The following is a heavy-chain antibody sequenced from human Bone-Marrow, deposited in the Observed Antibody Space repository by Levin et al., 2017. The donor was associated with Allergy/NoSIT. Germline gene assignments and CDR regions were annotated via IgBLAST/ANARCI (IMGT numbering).Heavy chain of an antibody. Sequence: GESLKISCKGSGYMFTTYWIGWVRQMPGKGLEWLGIIYPGDAETRYNPSFQGQVTMSADKSISTAYLQWNSLKASDTAMYYCARTITFGGLISAFDFWGQGTLVTVSS. CDR1: GYMFTTYW. J-gene: IGHJ4*02. CDR2: IYPGDAET. V-gene: IGHV5-51*01. CDR3: ARTITFGGLISAFDF. D-gene: IGHD3-16*02.